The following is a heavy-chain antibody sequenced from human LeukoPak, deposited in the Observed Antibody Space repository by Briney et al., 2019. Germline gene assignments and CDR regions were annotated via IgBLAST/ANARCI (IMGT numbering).Heavy chain of an antibody. V-gene: IGHV3-23*01. D-gene: IGHD2-15*01. Sequence: PGGSLSLSCAASGLIFSNYAMSWVRQAPGRRLEWVSGITSGFTPHYADSVKGRFTISRDNSKNTFHLQMNSLRAEDTAVYYCAKDYSDLRVADVFFEYWGQGTLVTVSS. CDR1: GLIFSNYA. CDR2: ITSGFTP. J-gene: IGHJ4*02. CDR3: AKDYSDLRVADVFFEY.